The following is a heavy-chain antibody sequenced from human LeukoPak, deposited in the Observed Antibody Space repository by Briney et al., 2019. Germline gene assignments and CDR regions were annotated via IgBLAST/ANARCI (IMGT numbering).Heavy chain of an antibody. Sequence: ASVTVSCRASGYTFTDYYIHWLRQAPGQRLEWMGWISPHTGGSNLAQTFQGRVTMTRDTSASTVHMELSRLTSDDTAMYYCARGLAYYDSSGYPTIWGQGTLVTVSS. D-gene: IGHD3-22*01. CDR1: GYTFTDYY. J-gene: IGHJ4*02. CDR3: ARGLAYYDSSGYPTI. V-gene: IGHV1-2*02. CDR2: ISPHTGGS.